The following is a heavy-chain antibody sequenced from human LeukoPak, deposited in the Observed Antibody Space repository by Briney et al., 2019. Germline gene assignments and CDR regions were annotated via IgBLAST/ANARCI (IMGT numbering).Heavy chain of an antibody. CDR3: ARGYCSSISCYNFDN. Sequence: GGSLRLSCTTSGFSFSGYGMCWVRQAPGKGLEWVACINRNGGGTGYADSVKGRFTISRDNAKNSLYLQMNSLGAEDTAFYYCARGYCSSISCYNFDNWGQGTLVTVSS. V-gene: IGHV3-20*04. D-gene: IGHD2-2*02. CDR1: GFSFSGYG. J-gene: IGHJ4*02. CDR2: INRNGGGT.